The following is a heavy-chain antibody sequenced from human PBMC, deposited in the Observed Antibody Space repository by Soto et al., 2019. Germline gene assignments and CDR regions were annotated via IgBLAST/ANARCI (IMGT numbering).Heavy chain of an antibody. Sequence: QVQLLESGGGVVQPGRSLRLSCTASAFSFSTYGMHWVRQAPGKGLEWVAIVWADGATKYYADSVRGRFTSSRDKSENTLYLQMNSLRAEDTAVYYCATGRPGPVSTFPLSEYWGQGTLVTVSS. CDR3: ATGRPGPVSTFPLSEY. CDR2: VWADGATK. D-gene: IGHD3-3*02. J-gene: IGHJ4*02. CDR1: AFSFSTYG. V-gene: IGHV3-33*01.